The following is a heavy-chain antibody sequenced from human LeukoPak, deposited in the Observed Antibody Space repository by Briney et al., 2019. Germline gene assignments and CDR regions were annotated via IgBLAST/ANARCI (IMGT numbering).Heavy chain of an antibody. Sequence: GGSLRLSCAASGFTVSNNYMSWVRQAPGKGLEWVSAIYGGGNTYYADSVKGRFTISRDNSKNTLYLQMNSLRAEDTALYYCARLGGGYYYDNSGYYSFDYWGQGTLVTVSS. D-gene: IGHD3-22*01. J-gene: IGHJ4*02. V-gene: IGHV3-66*01. CDR1: GFTVSNNY. CDR2: IYGGGNT. CDR3: ARLGGGYYYDNSGYYSFDY.